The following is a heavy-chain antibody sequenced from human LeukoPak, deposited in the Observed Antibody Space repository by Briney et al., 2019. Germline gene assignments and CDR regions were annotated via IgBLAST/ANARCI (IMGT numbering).Heavy chain of an antibody. CDR1: GGSISSGGYS. D-gene: IGHD5-18*01. J-gene: IGHJ3*02. Sequence: SETLSLTCAVSGGSISSGGYSWSWIRQPPGKGLEWIGYIYYSGSTYYNPSLKSRVTISVDTSKNQFSLKLSSVTAADTAVYYCAREDTAMANDAFDIWGQGTMVTVSS. CDR2: IYYSGST. V-gene: IGHV4-30-2*05. CDR3: AREDTAMANDAFDI.